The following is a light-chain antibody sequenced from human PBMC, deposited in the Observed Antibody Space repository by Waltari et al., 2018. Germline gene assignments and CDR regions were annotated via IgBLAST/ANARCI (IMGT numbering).Light chain of an antibody. J-gene: IGKJ1*01. Sequence: VVLTQSPVSLAVTLGQPASLSFRLSESPLITDGPMFLNLFHQGHSQPPRRLIYPVSDRDSGVPDRFTGSRSVTDFTLEISSVEAEDAGVYYCMLGTRPWTFGPGTKVEI. CDR2: PVS. CDR1: ESPLITDGPMF. CDR3: MLGTRPWT. V-gene: IGKV2-30*01.